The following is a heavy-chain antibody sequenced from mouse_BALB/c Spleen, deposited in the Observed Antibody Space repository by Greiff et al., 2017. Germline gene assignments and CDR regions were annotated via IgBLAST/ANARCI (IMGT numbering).Heavy chain of an antibody. Sequence: EVQVVESGGGLVQPGGSRKLSCAASGFTFSSFGMHWVRQAPEKGLEWVAYISSGSSTIYYADTVKGRFTISRDNPKNTLFLQMTSLRSEDTAMYYCARSDYVFAYWGQGTLVTVSA. CDR2: ISSGSSTI. CDR1: GFTFSSFG. J-gene: IGHJ3*01. V-gene: IGHV5-17*02. CDR3: ARSDYVFAY. D-gene: IGHD2-4*01.